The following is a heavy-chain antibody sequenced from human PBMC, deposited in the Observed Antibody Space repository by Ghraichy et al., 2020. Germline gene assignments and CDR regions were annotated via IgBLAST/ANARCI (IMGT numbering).Heavy chain of an antibody. J-gene: IGHJ4*02. D-gene: IGHD3-10*01. CDR1: GYSISSGHY. CDR2: MYHRGST. V-gene: IGHV4-38-2*01. CDR3: ARMYYYDSGASYYFDN. Sequence: SETLSLTCAVSGYSISSGHYWGLIRQPPGKGLEWIGSMYHRGSTYYNQSLKGRVTISVDTSKNQFSLNLSSVTAADTAVYYCARMYYYDSGASYYFDNWGQGTLVTVSS.